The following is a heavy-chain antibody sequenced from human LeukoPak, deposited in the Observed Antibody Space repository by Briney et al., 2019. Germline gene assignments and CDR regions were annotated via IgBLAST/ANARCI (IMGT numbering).Heavy chain of an antibody. CDR1: GFTFSSYA. Sequence: GGSLRLSSAASGFTFSSYAMSWVRQAPGKGLEWVAIISYDGSNKYYADSVKGRFTISRDNSKNTLYLQMNSLRAEDTAVYYCARDSRTREQWLSGYYYGMDVWGQGTTVTVSS. CDR2: ISYDGSNK. J-gene: IGHJ6*02. D-gene: IGHD6-19*01. CDR3: ARDSRTREQWLSGYYYGMDV. V-gene: IGHV3-30-3*01.